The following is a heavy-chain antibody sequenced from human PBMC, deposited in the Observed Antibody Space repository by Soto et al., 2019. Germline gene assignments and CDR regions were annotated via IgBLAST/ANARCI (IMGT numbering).Heavy chain of an antibody. Sequence: GGSLRLSCAASGFTFSSYAMSWVRQAPGKGLEWVSAISGSGGSTYYADSVKGRFTISRDNSKNTLYLQMNSLRAEDTAVYYCAKDILSAGTYYYGSGSCFDYWGQGTLVTV. CDR2: ISGSGGST. CDR3: AKDILSAGTYYYGSGSCFDY. V-gene: IGHV3-23*01. D-gene: IGHD3-10*01. CDR1: GFTFSSYA. J-gene: IGHJ4*02.